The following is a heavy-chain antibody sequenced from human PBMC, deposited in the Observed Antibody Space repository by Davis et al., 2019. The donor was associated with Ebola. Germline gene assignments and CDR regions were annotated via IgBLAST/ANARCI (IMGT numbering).Heavy chain of an antibody. CDR3: ANSGSYYDEWFEPFDY. CDR1: GFTFSTYW. CDR2: IKQDGSEK. J-gene: IGHJ4*02. D-gene: IGHD3-10*01. V-gene: IGHV3-7*01. Sequence: LSLTCAASGFTFSTYWMSWVRQAPGKGLEWVANIKQDGSEKYYVDSVKGRFTISRDNAKNSLYLQMNSLRAEDTAVYYCANSGSYYDEWFEPFDYWGQGTLVTVSS.